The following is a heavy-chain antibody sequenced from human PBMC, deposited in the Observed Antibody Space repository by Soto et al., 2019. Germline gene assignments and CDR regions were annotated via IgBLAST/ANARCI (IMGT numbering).Heavy chain of an antibody. CDR3: ARLGYCSGGSCAHVDY. J-gene: IGHJ4*02. CDR1: GGSFSGYY. CDR2: INHSGST. D-gene: IGHD2-15*01. V-gene: IGHV4-34*01. Sequence: SETLSLTCAVYGGSFSGYYWSCIRQPPGKGLEWIGEINHSGSTNYNPSLKSRVTISVDTSKNKFSLNLRSVTAADTAVYYCARLGYCSGGSCAHVDYSAQGTLVTVSS.